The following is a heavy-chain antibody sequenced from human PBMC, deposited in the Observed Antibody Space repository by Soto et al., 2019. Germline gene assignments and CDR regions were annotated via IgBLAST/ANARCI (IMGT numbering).Heavy chain of an antibody. CDR3: ARGGYSYGYYYYYYMDV. V-gene: IGHV3-66*01. J-gene: IGHJ6*03. CDR1: GFTVSSHY. CDR2: IYSGGST. D-gene: IGHD5-18*01. Sequence: EVQLVESGGGLVQPGGSLRLSCAASGFTVSSHYMSWVRQAPGKGLEWVSVIYSGGSTYYADSVKGRFTISRDNSKNTLYLQMNSLRAEDTAVYYCARGGYSYGYYYYYYMDVWGKGTTVTVSS.